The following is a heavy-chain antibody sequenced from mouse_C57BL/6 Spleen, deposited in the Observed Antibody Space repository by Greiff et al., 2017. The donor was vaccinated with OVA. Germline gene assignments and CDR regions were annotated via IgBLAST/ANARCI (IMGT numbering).Heavy chain of an antibody. J-gene: IGHJ1*03. D-gene: IGHD1-1*01. CDR2: IDPSDSET. CDR3: ARNYGSSRWYFDV. Sequence: QVQLQQPGAELVRPGSSVKLSCKASGYTFTSYWMHWVKQRPIQGLEWIGNIDPSDSETHYNQKFKDKATLTVDKSSSTAYMQLSSLTSEDSAVYYCARNYGSSRWYFDVWGTGTTVTVSS. CDR1: GYTFTSYW. V-gene: IGHV1-52*01.